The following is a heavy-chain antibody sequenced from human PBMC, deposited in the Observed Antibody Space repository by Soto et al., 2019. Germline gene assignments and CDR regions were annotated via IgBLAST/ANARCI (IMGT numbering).Heavy chain of an antibody. CDR3: TIVRVADSALDH. V-gene: IGHV3-30*02. J-gene: IGHJ4*02. CDR1: GFIFSNNG. CDR2: MSHDGSDT. Sequence: GGSLRLSCVGSGFIFSNNGMHWVRQTPGKGLEWVAFMSHDGSDTFYADSVKGRFTISRDNSKNTLFLRMSNLRAEDTAMYYCTIVRVADSALDHWGQGTLVTVSS. D-gene: IGHD3-10*02.